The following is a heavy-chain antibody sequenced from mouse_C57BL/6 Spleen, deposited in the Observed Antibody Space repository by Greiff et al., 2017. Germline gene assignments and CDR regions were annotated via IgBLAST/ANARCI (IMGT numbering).Heavy chain of an antibody. CDR3: ARAGLQATFYAMDY. J-gene: IGHJ4*01. D-gene: IGHD3-2*02. CDR2: ISGGGGNT. CDR1: GFTFSSYT. V-gene: IGHV5-9*01. Sequence: EVQLVESGGGLVKPGGSLKLSCAASGFTFSSYTMSWVRQTPEKRLEWVATISGGGGNTYYPDSVKGRFTISRDNAESTLYLQMSSQRSEDTALYYCARAGLQATFYAMDYWGQGTSVTVSS.